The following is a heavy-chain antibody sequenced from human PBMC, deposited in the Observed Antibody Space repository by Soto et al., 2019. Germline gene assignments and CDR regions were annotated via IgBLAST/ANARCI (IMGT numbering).Heavy chain of an antibody. V-gene: IGHV1-8*01. D-gene: IGHD3-3*01. J-gene: IGHJ6*03. Sequence: GASVKVSCKASGYTFTSYDINWVRQGTGQGLEWMGWMNPNSGNAGYAQKFQGRVTMTRNTSISAAYMELSSLRSEDTAVYYCARDRYDFWSGYYTGRNYYMDVWGKGTTVTVSS. CDR3: ARDRYDFWSGYYTGRNYYMDV. CDR2: MNPNSGNA. CDR1: GYTFTSYD.